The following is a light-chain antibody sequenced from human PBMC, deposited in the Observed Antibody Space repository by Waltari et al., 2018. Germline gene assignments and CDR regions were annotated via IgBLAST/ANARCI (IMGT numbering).Light chain of an antibody. Sequence: DIVMTQSPDSLAVSLGGRATINCKSSQSVLYSSNNKNYLAWYQQKPGQPPTLLIYWASTRESGVPDRFSGGGSGTDFTLTISSLQAEDVAVYYCQQYYSTPWTFGQGTKVEIK. V-gene: IGKV4-1*01. CDR2: WAS. J-gene: IGKJ1*01. CDR1: QSVLYSSNNKNY. CDR3: QQYYSTPWT.